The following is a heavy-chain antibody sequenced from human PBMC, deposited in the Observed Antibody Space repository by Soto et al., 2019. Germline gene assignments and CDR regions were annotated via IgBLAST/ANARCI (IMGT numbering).Heavy chain of an antibody. D-gene: IGHD4-17*01. CDR1: GGSFKSGSYS. J-gene: IGHJ6*02. CDR2: IYHSGST. CDR3: ARLTVTSYGMDV. V-gene: IGHV4-61*01. Sequence: SETLSLTCTVSGGSFKSGSYSWSWIRQPPGKGLEWIGEIYHSGSTNYNPSLKSRVTISVDKSKNQFSLKLSSVTAADTAVYYCARLTVTSYGMDVWAKGPRSPSP.